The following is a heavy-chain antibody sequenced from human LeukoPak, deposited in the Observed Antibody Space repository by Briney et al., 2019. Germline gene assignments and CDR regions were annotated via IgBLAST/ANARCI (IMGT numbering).Heavy chain of an antibody. J-gene: IGHJ4*02. Sequence: GASVKVSCKASGYTFNTYGISWVRQAPGQGLEWMGWISGYNGNTDYAQKFQGRVTVTTDTSTSTAYMELRSLRSDDTAVYYCARGYYYDSSGYYHFDYWGQGTLVTVSS. CDR1: GYTFNTYG. CDR3: ARGYYYDSSGYYHFDY. CDR2: ISGYNGNT. V-gene: IGHV1-18*01. D-gene: IGHD3-22*01.